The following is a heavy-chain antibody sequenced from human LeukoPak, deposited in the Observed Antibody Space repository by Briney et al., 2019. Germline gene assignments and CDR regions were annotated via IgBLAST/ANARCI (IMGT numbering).Heavy chain of an antibody. J-gene: IGHJ4*02. CDR2: IYYSGST. CDR1: GGSISSSSYY. V-gene: IGHV4-39*07. D-gene: IGHD2-15*01. Sequence: KPSETLSLTCTVSGGSISSSSYYWGWIRQPPGKGLEWIGSIYYSGSTNYNPSLKSRVTISVDTSKSQFSLKLSSVTAADTAVYYCARVGYCSGGSCYAIDYWGQGTLVTVSS. CDR3: ARVGYCSGGSCYAIDY.